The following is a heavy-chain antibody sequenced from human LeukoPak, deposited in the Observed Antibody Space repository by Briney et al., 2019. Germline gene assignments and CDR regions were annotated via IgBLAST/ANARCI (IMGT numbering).Heavy chain of an antibody. V-gene: IGHV3-73*01. J-gene: IGHJ4*02. CDR2: IRSKANSYAT. D-gene: IGHD1-7*01. Sequence: GGSLRPSCAASGFTVSSNYMGWVRQAPGKGLEWVGRIRSKANSYATAYAASVKGRFTISRDDSKNTAYLQMNSLKTEDTAVYYCTQFRITGTTVFDYWGQGTLVTVSS. CDR3: TQFRITGTTVFDY. CDR1: GFTVSSNY.